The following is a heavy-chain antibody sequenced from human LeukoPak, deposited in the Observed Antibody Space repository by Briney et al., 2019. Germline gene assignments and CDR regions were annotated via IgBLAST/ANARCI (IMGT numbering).Heavy chain of an antibody. Sequence: PSETLSLTCTVSGGSVSSPDYYWSWIRQPPGKGLEWIGYISYSGSTNYNPSLKSRVTISVDTSKNQFSLKLSSVTAADTAVYYCARGGLAYYYDSSGRTTAFDYWGQGTLVTVSS. CDR2: ISYSGST. D-gene: IGHD3-22*01. CDR3: ARGGLAYYYDSSGRTTAFDY. V-gene: IGHV4-61*08. CDR1: GGSVSSPDYY. J-gene: IGHJ4*02.